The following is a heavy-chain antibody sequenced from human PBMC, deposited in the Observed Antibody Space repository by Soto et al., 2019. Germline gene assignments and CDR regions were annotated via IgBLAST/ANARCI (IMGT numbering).Heavy chain of an antibody. CDR1: GGTFSSYA. Sequence: SVKVSCKASGGTFSSYAISWVRQAPGQGLEWMGGIIPIFGTANYAQKFQGRVTITADESTSTAYMELSSLRSEDTAVYYCARVENDFWSALRPYYYYYYGMDVWGQGTTVTAP. D-gene: IGHD3-3*01. J-gene: IGHJ6*02. CDR2: IIPIFGTA. V-gene: IGHV1-69*13. CDR3: ARVENDFWSALRPYYYYYYGMDV.